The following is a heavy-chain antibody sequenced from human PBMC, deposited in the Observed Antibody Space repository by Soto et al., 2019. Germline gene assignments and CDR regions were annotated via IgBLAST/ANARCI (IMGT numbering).Heavy chain of an antibody. J-gene: IGHJ4*02. CDR3: AKDPQAWSGPYYFDY. V-gene: IGHV3-9*01. CDR2: ISWNSGNI. Sequence: GGSLRLSCAASGFTFSSYAMSWVRQAPGKGLEWVSGISWNSGNIVYADSVKGRLTISRDNAKNSLYLQMNSLRPEDTALYYCAKDPQAWSGPYYFDYWGQGTLVTVSS. CDR1: GFTFSSYA. D-gene: IGHD3-3*01.